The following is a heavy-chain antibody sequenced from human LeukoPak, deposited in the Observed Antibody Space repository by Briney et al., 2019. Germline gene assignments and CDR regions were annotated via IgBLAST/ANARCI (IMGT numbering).Heavy chain of an antibody. D-gene: IGHD7-27*01. J-gene: IGHJ6*03. CDR3: ARDLRHDYLGGGYMDV. CDR1: GFTFSSYS. Sequence: PGGSLRLYCAASGFTFSSYSMNWVREAPGKGLEWVSYISSSSSTIYYADSVEGRFTISRDNAKNSLYLQMNSLRAEDTAVYYCARDLRHDYLGGGYMDVWGKGTTVTVSS. V-gene: IGHV3-48*04. CDR2: ISSSSSTI.